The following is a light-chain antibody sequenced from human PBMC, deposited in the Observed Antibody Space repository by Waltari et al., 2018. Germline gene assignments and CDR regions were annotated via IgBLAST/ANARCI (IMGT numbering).Light chain of an antibody. CDR2: GAS. Sequence: EIELTQSPATLSASPGERVTLSCRASQGISNNLVWYQHKPGQSPRLPIYGASARATGVPGRFSGSGYRTEFTLTISSLQSEDFAVYYCQHYNNRPPYSFGQGTKLDIK. CDR3: QHYNNRPPYS. J-gene: IGKJ2*03. CDR1: QGISNN. V-gene: IGKV3-15*01.